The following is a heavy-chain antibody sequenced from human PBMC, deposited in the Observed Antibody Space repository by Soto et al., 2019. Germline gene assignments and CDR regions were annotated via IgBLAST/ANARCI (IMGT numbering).Heavy chain of an antibody. J-gene: IGHJ6*02. V-gene: IGHV3-30-3*01. Sequence: RLHCSAAAFTLITFAMHWVRQAPGKGLEWVALISYDGSNKYYADSVKGRFTISRDNSKNTLYLQMNSLRAEDTAVYYCARELDGIDVWGQGT. CDR1: AFTLITFA. CDR2: ISYDGSNK. CDR3: ARELDGIDV.